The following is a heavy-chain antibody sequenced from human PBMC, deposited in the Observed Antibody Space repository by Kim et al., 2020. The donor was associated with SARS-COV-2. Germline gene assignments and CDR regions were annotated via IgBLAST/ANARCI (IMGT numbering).Heavy chain of an antibody. D-gene: IGHD3-10*01. CDR3: ARTMVRGVRADY. Sequence: GESLKISCKGSGYSFTSFWISWVRQMPGKGLEWMGRIDPSDSYTNYSPSFQGHVTIPADKSISTAYLQWSSLKASDTAMYYCARTMVRGVRADYWGQGTLVTVSS. V-gene: IGHV5-10-1*01. CDR2: IDPSDSYT. CDR1: GYSFTSFW. J-gene: IGHJ4*02.